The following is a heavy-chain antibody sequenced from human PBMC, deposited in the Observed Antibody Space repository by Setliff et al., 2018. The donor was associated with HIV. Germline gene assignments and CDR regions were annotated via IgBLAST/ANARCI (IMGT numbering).Heavy chain of an antibody. J-gene: IGHJ5*02. V-gene: IGHV3-33*08. CDR1: RFDFNNYW. Sequence: LRLSCAASRFDFNNYWMCWVRQAPGKGLEWVANIGQDGSNKYYADSVKGRFTISRDNSNNMLFLQMNSLRTEDTAVYYCARSGGDCSGISCYSLWFDPWGHGTLVTVSS. CDR2: IGQDGSNK. CDR3: ARSGGDCSGISCYSLWFDP. D-gene: IGHD2-15*01.